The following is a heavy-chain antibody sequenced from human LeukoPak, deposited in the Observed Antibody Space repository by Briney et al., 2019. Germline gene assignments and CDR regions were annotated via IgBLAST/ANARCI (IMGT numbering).Heavy chain of an antibody. Sequence: PSQTLSLTCTVSGASISSVGYYWSWIRQHPGTGLEAIGYMSYSGDTFYNASRKTRVPRSLDTSKKQILLQLNSVTAEATAVYYCAVQVAATGFYCGQESMVTVSS. V-gene: IGHV4-31*03. CDR2: MSYSGDT. D-gene: IGHD6-13*01. J-gene: IGHJ4*02. CDR1: GASISSVGYY. CDR3: AVQVAATGFY.